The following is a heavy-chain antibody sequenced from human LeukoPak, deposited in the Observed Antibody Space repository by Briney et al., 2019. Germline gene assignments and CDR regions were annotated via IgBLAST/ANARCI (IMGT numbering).Heavy chain of an antibody. Sequence: PGGSLRLSCAASGFTFSSYEMNWVRQASGKGLEWVGRIRSKGNSYATAYAASVKGRFTVSRDDTKNTAYLQMNSLKTEDTAVYYCSSLFYDSSGYYSKWGQGTLVTVSS. CDR1: GFTFSSYE. CDR3: SSLFYDSSGYYSK. J-gene: IGHJ4*02. D-gene: IGHD3-22*01. V-gene: IGHV3-73*01. CDR2: IRSKGNSYAT.